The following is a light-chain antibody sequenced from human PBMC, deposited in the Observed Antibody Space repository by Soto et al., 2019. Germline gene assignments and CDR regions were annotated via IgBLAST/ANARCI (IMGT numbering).Light chain of an antibody. V-gene: IGLV2-14*01. CDR1: SSDVGGYNY. CDR2: EVS. CDR3: SSYTSSSTWV. J-gene: IGLJ3*02. Sequence: QSALTQPASVSGSPGQSITISCTGTSSDVGGYNYVSWYQQHPGKAPKLMIYEVSNRPSGVSNRFSGSKSGNTASLTVFGLQAEDEADHYCSSYTSSSTWVFGGGTKLTVL.